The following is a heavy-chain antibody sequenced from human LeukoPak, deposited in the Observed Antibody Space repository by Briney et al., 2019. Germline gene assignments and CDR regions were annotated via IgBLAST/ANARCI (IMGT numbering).Heavy chain of an antibody. J-gene: IGHJ3*01. Sequence: GGSLRLSCAASGFTFSSYEMNWVRQAPGKGLEWVSKISSSGSSIYYEDSVKGRSTISRDNAKNSLYLQMNSLRDEETAVYYCARRYSSSWFKPFDLWGQGTMVTVSS. CDR3: ARRYSSSWFKPFDL. V-gene: IGHV3-48*03. CDR2: ISSSGSSI. CDR1: GFTFSSYE. D-gene: IGHD6-13*01.